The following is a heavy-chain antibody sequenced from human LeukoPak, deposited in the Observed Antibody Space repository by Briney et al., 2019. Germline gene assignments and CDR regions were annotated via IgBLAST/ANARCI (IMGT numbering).Heavy chain of an antibody. Sequence: PGGSLRLSCSVSGFTDKRSYTLGLRQAPGKGLEWVSVIYSGGSTYYADSVKGRFTISRDNSKNTLYLQMNSLRVEDTAVYYCARGDTMVRGVSLRAFDIWGQGTMVTVSS. V-gene: IGHV3-66*01. J-gene: IGHJ3*02. D-gene: IGHD3-10*01. CDR2: IYSGGST. CDR1: GFTDKRSY. CDR3: ARGDTMVRGVSLRAFDI.